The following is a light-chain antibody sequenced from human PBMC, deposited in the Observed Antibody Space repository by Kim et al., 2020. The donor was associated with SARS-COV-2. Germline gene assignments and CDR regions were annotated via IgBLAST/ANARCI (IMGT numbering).Light chain of an antibody. V-gene: IGKV3-20*01. J-gene: IGKJ2*01. CDR2: GAS. Sequence: SLSPGARATLSCRASQSVGSNLAWYQQKPGQAPRLLIFGASSRTTGIPDRFSGSGSGTDFTLTISRLEPEDFAVYSCQQYGSSPRTFGQGTKLEI. CDR3: QQYGSSPRT. CDR1: QSVGSN.